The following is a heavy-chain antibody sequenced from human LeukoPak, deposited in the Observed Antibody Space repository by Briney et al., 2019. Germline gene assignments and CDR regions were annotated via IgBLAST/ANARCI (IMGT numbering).Heavy chain of an antibody. J-gene: IGHJ4*02. V-gene: IGHV4-59*01. CDR3: ARGTHSYSSIDY. CDR1: GGSISSYY. Sequence: PSETLSLTCTVSGGSISSYYWSWIRQPPGKGLEWIGYIYYSGSTNYNPSLKSRFTISVDTSKNQISLRLSSVTAADTAVYYCARGTHSYSSIDYWGQGTLVTVSS. CDR2: IYYSGST. D-gene: IGHD6-13*01.